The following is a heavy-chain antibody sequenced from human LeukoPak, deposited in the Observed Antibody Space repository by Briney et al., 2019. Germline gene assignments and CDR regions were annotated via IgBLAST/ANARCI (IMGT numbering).Heavy chain of an antibody. CDR2: INHSGST. J-gene: IGHJ5*02. CDR3: ARGPVVVVVAATLRWFDP. V-gene: IGHV4-34*01. D-gene: IGHD2-15*01. Sequence: SETLSLTCTVSGGSISSYYWSWIRQPPGKGLEWIGEINHSGSTNYNPSLKSRVTISVDTSKNQFSLKLSSVTAADTAVYYCARGPVVVVVAATLRWFDPWGQGTLVTVSS. CDR1: GGSISSYY.